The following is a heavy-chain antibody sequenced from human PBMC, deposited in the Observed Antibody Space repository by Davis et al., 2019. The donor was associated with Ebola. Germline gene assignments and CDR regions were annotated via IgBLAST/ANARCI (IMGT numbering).Heavy chain of an antibody. D-gene: IGHD1-26*01. CDR3: ARHQYTGSPDR. CDR1: GGSFSGYY. J-gene: IGHJ5*02. CDR2: INHSGST. V-gene: IGHV4-34*01. Sequence: SETLSLTCAVYGGSFSGYYWSWIRQPPGKELEWIGEINHSGSTNYNPSLKRPVTISVDTSKTQFSLKLSSVTAADTAVYFCARHQYTGSPDRWGQGNLVTVSS.